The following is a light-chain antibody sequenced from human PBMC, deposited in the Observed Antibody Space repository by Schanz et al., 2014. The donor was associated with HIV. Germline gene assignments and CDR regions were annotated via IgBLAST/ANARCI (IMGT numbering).Light chain of an antibody. CDR3: SSKATGGRAPFV. V-gene: IGLV2-14*01. J-gene: IGLJ1*01. CDR2: GDN. Sequence: QSALTQPASVSGSPGQSITLSCTGTSNDIGFYSYVSWYQQHPGKAPKVLIHGDNKRPSGVPNRFSGSKSGNTASLTVSGLQAEDEADYYCSSKATGGRAPFVFGGGTKLTVL. CDR1: SNDIGFYSY.